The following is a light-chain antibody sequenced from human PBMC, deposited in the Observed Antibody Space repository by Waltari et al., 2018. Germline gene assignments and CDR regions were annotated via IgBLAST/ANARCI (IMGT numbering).Light chain of an antibody. Sequence: DIQMTQSPSTLSASVGDRVTISCRASQSVGTWLAWYQQKPGKAPKLLIYMASSLESGVPSSFSGSGSATEFTLTISSLQPDDFATYSCQQYSSFSTFGQGTKVDI. CDR3: QQYSSFST. CDR2: MAS. CDR1: QSVGTW. J-gene: IGKJ2*01. V-gene: IGKV1-5*03.